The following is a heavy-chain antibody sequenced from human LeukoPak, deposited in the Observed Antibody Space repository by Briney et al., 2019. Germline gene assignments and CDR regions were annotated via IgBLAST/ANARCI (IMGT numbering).Heavy chain of an antibody. CDR3: VKGNWLDN. CDR2: ISISGDDT. Sequence: GGSLRLSCTVSGFTFNTYDMTWVRQAPGKGLAWVSGISISGDDTYSADSVKGRFTVSRDNSKNTLYLQMNSMRVDDTAVYYCVKGNWLDNWGQGALVTVAS. D-gene: IGHD1-1*01. V-gene: IGHV3-23*01. J-gene: IGHJ4*02. CDR1: GFTFNTYD.